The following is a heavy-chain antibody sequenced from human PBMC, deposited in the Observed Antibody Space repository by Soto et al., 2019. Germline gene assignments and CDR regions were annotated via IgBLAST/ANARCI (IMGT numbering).Heavy chain of an antibody. D-gene: IGHD2-15*01. CDR1: DGSVSSGSYY. V-gene: IGHV4-61*01. CDR2: IYSSGST. CDR3: ARDSVAFFAS. J-gene: IGHJ4*02. Sequence: QVQLQESGPGLVKPSETLSLTCTVSDGSVSSGSYYWSWIRQPPGKGLEWIGYIYSSGSTLYNPSLKSRVIISAYTSMNRFSLKLSSVTAADTAVYYCARDSVAFFASWGLGTLVTVSS.